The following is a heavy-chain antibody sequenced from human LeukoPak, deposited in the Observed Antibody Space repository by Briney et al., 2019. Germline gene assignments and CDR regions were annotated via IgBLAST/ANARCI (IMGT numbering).Heavy chain of an antibody. D-gene: IGHD2-2*01. Sequence: PSQTLSLTCTVSGGSISSGGYYWSWIRQHPGKGLEWIGYIYYSGSTYYNPSLKSRVTISVDRSKNQFSLKLSSVTAADTAVYYCARDWGCSSTSCYRLLDYWGQGTLVTVSS. CDR1: GGSISSGGYY. J-gene: IGHJ4*02. CDR2: IYYSGST. CDR3: ARDWGCSSTSCYRLLDY. V-gene: IGHV4-31*02.